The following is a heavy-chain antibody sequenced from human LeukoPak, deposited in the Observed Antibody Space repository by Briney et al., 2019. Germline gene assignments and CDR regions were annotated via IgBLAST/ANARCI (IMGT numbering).Heavy chain of an antibody. CDR2: IYTSGST. J-gene: IGHJ4*02. D-gene: IGHD3-10*01. V-gene: IGHV4-4*07. CDR1: SGSISSYY. Sequence: SETLSLTCTVSSGSISSYYWSWIRQPAGKGLEWIGRIYTSGSTNYNPSLKSRVTMSVDTSRNQFSLKLSSVTAADTAVYYCARSVIWFGELLEFDYWGQGTLVTVSS. CDR3: ARSVIWFGELLEFDY.